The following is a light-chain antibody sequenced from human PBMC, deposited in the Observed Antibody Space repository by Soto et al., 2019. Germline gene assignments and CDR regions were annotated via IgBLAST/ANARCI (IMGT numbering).Light chain of an antibody. CDR1: QNINTW. Sequence: SQMTQSPSTLSASVGDRVTITCRASQNINTWLAWYQHKPGKAPKVLIHKASSLQSGVPSRFSGTGPGTEFTLIINSLQPDDFAASYCQQYDSYPLTFGGGTKVEI. CDR3: QQYDSYPLT. CDR2: KAS. V-gene: IGKV1-5*03. J-gene: IGKJ4*01.